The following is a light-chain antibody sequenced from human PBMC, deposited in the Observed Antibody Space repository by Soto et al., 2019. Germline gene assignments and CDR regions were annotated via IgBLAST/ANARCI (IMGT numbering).Light chain of an antibody. V-gene: IGKV3-11*01. CDR1: QRVSIY. Sequence: EIVLTQSPATLSLSPGETATLSCRASQRVSIYLAWYKQRPGQTPRLLIYDISTRAAGIPARFSGSVFRTDYTLTISNLEPEDSAAYYCQQRFTWPNSFGGGTKVQI. CDR2: DIS. CDR3: QQRFTWPNS. J-gene: IGKJ4*01.